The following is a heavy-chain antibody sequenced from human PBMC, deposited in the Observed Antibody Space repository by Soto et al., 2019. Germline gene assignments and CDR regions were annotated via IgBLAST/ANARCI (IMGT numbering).Heavy chain of an antibody. V-gene: IGHV4-39*01. CDR3: ATQEVGGTYVYTFDP. Sequence: QLHLRESGPGLVKPSETLSLTCTVSGGSITSSSYYWGWIRQPPGKGLEWIGSIYYSGSTYYNPSPKXRXTRXGDTSKNQFSLKLSSVTAADTAVYYCATQEVGGTYVYTFDPWGQGTLVTVSS. CDR1: GGSITSSSYY. J-gene: IGHJ5*02. D-gene: IGHD1-26*01. CDR2: IYYSGST.